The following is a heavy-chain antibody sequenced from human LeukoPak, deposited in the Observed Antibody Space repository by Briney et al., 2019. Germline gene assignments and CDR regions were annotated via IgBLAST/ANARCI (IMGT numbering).Heavy chain of an antibody. CDR3: ARYLVGTGAPFTFDY. D-gene: IGHD1-26*01. CDR1: GGSISSSSYY. CDR2: IYYSGST. V-gene: IGHV4-39*01. Sequence: SETLSLTCTVSGGSISSSSYYWGWIRQPPGKGLEWIGSIYYSGSTYYNPSLKSRVTISVDTSKNQFSLKLSSVTAADTAVYYCARYLVGTGAPFTFDYWGQGTLVTVSS. J-gene: IGHJ4*02.